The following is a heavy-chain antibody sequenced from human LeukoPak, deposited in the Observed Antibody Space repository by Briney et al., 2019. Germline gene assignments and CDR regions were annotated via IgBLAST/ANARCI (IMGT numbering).Heavy chain of an antibody. CDR1: GYTFTGYY. J-gene: IGHJ3*02. D-gene: IGHD7-27*01. CDR2: INPNSGGT. CDR3: ASVNWGSEAFDI. V-gene: IGHV1-2*02. Sequence: ASVKVSCKASGYTFTGYYMHWVRQAPGQGLDWMGWINPNSGGTNYAQKFQDRVTMTRDTSISTAYMELSRLRSDDTAVYYCASVNWGSEAFDIWGQGTMVTVSS.